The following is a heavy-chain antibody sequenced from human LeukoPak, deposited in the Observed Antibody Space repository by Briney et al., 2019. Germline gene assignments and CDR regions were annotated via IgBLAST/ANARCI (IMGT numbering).Heavy chain of an antibody. CDR2: INHSGST. D-gene: IGHD5-18*01. Sequence: SETLSLTCAVYGGSFSGYYWSWIRQPPGKGLEWIGEINHSGSTKYNPSLKSRVTISVDTSKNHFSLRLSSVTAADTAVYYCARGGHGYSYYDYFDYWGQGTLVTVSS. CDR3: ARGGHGYSYYDYFDY. CDR1: GGSFSGYY. J-gene: IGHJ4*02. V-gene: IGHV4-34*01.